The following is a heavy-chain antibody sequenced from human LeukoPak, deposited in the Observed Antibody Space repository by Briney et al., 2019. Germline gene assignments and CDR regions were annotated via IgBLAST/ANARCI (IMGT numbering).Heavy chain of an antibody. J-gene: IGHJ6*03. CDR1: GGSISSSNW. D-gene: IGHD2/OR15-2a*01. V-gene: IGHV4-4*02. Sequence: SETLSLTCAVSGGSISSSNWWSWIRQPPGKGLEWIGEIYHSGSTNYNPSLKSRVTISVDKSKTQFSLKLSSVTAADTAVYYCARDYGLWDYYMDVWGKGTTVTVSS. CDR2: IYHSGST. CDR3: ARDYGLWDYYMDV.